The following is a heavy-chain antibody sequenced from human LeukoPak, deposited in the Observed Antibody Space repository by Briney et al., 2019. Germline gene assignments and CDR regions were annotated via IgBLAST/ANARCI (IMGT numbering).Heavy chain of an antibody. Sequence: TSETLSLTCTVSGGSISSSSYYWGWIRQPPGKGLEWIGSIYYSGSTYYNPSLKSRVTISVDTSKNQFSLKLSSVTAADTAVYYCARECVAAAGKRAYYYYYYMDVWGKGTTVTVSS. D-gene: IGHD6-13*01. V-gene: IGHV4-39*07. CDR2: IYYSGST. CDR3: ARECVAAAGKRAYYYYYYMDV. CDR1: GGSISSSSYY. J-gene: IGHJ6*03.